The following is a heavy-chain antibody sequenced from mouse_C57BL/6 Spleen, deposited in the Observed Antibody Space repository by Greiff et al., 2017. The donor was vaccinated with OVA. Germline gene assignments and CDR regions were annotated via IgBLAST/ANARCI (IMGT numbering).Heavy chain of an antibody. Sequence: EVQVVESEGGLVQPGSSMKLSCTASGFTFSDYYMAWVRQVPEKGLEWVANINYDGSSTYYLDSLKSRFIISRDNAKNILYLQMSSLKSEDTATYYCARGPYYGYWYFDVWGTGTTVTVSS. V-gene: IGHV5-16*01. D-gene: IGHD1-1*01. CDR2: INYDGSST. CDR3: ARGPYYGYWYFDV. CDR1: GFTFSDYY. J-gene: IGHJ1*03.